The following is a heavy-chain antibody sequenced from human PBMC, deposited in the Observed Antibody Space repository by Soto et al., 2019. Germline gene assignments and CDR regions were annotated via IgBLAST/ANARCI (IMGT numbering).Heavy chain of an antibody. V-gene: IGHV4-30-4*01. J-gene: IGHJ2*01. CDR1: GGSISGGIYY. CDR3: AREIIPLTTDWYFDL. CDR2: IFHSGST. D-gene: IGHD4-17*01. Sequence: QVQLQESGPGLVKPSETLSLTCTVSGGSISGGIYYWSWVRQSPGKGLEWIGYIFHSGSTFYNPSLGRRVTIAVDTSKNQFSLRLSSVTAADTAVYYCAREIIPLTTDWYFDLWGRGTLVTVSS.